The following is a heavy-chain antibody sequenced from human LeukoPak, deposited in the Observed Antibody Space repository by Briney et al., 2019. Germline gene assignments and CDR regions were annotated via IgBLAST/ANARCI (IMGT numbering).Heavy chain of an antibody. CDR1: GFTFSSYA. V-gene: IGHV3-64*01. CDR3: ARGMGYSYGDY. D-gene: IGHD5-18*01. Sequence: GGSLRLSCAASGFTFSSYAMHWVRQAPGKGLEYVSAISSNGGSTYYANSVEGRFTISRDNSKNTLYLQMGSLRAEDMAVYYCARGMGYSYGDYWGQGTLVTVSS. CDR2: ISSNGGST. J-gene: IGHJ4*02.